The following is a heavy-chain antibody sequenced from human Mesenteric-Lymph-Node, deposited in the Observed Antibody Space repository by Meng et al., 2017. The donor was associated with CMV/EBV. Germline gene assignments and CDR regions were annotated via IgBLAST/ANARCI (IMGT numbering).Heavy chain of an antibody. V-gene: IGHV3-53*01. CDR1: GFNVSYNY. CDR3: ARALCSADCPP. Sequence: GESLKISCAASGFNVSYNYMSWVRQAPGKGLEWVSLIYSGGNTYHADSVKGRFTISRDNSKNTLNLQMNSLRAEDTAIYYCARALCSADCPPWGQGTLVTVSS. D-gene: IGHD2-21*01. CDR2: IYSGGNT. J-gene: IGHJ5*02.